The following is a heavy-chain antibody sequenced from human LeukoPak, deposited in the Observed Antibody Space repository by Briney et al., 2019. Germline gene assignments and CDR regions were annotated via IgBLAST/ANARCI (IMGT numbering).Heavy chain of an antibody. J-gene: IGHJ6*04. D-gene: IGHD3-9*01. CDR1: GVTFSSYS. CDR3: ARYDISTGSGMDV. V-gene: IGHV3-21*01. CDR2: ISSSSSYI. Sequence: GGSLRLSCAASGVTFSSYSMNCVRQAPGKGLGWVSSISSSSSYIYYADSVKGRCTISRDNAKNSLYLQMNSLRAEDTAVYYCARYDISTGSGMDVWGKGTTVTVSS.